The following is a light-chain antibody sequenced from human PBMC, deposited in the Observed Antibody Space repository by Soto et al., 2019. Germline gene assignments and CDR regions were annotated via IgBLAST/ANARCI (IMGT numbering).Light chain of an antibody. CDR2: DAS. Sequence: EIVLTQSPATLSLSPGERATLSCRASPSVSSYLAWYQQKPGQAPSLLIYDASNRATGIPARFSGSGSGTEFTLTISSLEPEDFAVYYCQQRSNWPLTFGGGTKVEIK. J-gene: IGKJ4*01. CDR3: QQRSNWPLT. CDR1: PSVSSY. V-gene: IGKV3-11*01.